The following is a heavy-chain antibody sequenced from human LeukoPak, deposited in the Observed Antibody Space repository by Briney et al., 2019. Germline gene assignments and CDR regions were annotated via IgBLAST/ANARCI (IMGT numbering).Heavy chain of an antibody. CDR3: ARDGGYCSSTSCQFDFDY. CDR2: INWNGGST. J-gene: IGHJ4*02. Sequence: GGSLRLSCAASGFTFSSYAMTWVRQAPGKGLEWVSGINWNGGSTGYADSVKGRFTISRDNAKNSLYLQMNSLRAEDTALYYCARDGGYCSSTSCQFDFDYWGQGTLVTVSS. V-gene: IGHV3-20*04. D-gene: IGHD2-2*01. CDR1: GFTFSSYA.